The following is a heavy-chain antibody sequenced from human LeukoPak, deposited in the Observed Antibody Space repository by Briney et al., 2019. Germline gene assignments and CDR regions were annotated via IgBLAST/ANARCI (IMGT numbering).Heavy chain of an antibody. Sequence: GGSLRLSCAASGFTFSDHYMDWVRQAPGKGLELVARIKNKANSYSTHYAESVRGRFTISRDDSKNSVYLQMNSLTSADTAVYFCVDLGSTVDYWGRGTLVTVSS. CDR1: GFTFSDHY. D-gene: IGHD4-17*01. V-gene: IGHV3-72*01. J-gene: IGHJ4*02. CDR2: IKNKANSYST. CDR3: VDLGSTVDY.